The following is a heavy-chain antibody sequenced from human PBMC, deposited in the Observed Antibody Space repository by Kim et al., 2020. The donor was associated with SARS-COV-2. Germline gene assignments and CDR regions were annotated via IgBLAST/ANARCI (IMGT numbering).Heavy chain of an antibody. Sequence: GGSLRLSCAASGFTFSSYGMHWVRQAPGKGLEWVAVIWYDGSNKYYADSVKGRFTISRDNSKNTLYLQMNSLRAEDTAVYYCARDSLGSWYRYGMDVWGQGTTVTVSS. CDR3: ARDSLGSWYRYGMDV. CDR1: GFTFSSYG. J-gene: IGHJ6*02. V-gene: IGHV3-33*01. D-gene: IGHD6-13*01. CDR2: IWYDGSNK.